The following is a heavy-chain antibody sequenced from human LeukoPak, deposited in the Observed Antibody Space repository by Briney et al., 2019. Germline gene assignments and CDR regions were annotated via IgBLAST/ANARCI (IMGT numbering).Heavy chain of an antibody. D-gene: IGHD3-10*01. Sequence: GGSLRLSCAASGFTFNEYAMSWVRQAPGKGLEWVSAITNSGGDTYHADSVKGRFTISRDNSKNTLYLQMNSLGAEDTAVYYCAKGSRSSRPYYFDFWGQGILVTVSS. CDR3: AKGSRSSRPYYFDF. J-gene: IGHJ4*02. CDR1: GFTFNEYA. CDR2: ITNSGGDT. V-gene: IGHV3-23*01.